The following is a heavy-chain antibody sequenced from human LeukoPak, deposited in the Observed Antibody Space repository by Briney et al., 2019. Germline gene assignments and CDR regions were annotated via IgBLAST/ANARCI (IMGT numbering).Heavy chain of an antibody. V-gene: IGHV5-51*01. CDR1: GSIFTNYW. D-gene: IGHD2-15*01. CDR3: ALSSGAFDSAGYFDY. J-gene: IGHJ4*02. Sequence: GASLQISCKGSGSIFTNYWVGWVRRLPGKGLEWMGIIYPNNSDSRYSPSFRGQVTISVDRSITTAYLQWNSLKPSDTAMYYCALSSGAFDSAGYFDYWGQGTLVTVSS. CDR2: IYPNNSDS.